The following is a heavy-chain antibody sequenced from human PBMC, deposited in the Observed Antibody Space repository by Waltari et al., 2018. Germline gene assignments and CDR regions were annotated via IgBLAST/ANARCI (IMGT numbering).Heavy chain of an antibody. Sequence: QVQLQQWGAGLLKPSETLSLTCAVYGGSFRGYYWSWIRQPPGKGLEWIGEINHSGSTNYNPSLKSRVTISVDTSKNQFSLKLSSVTAADTAVYYCARAGYYDFWSGYYTGWFDPWGQGTLVTVSS. CDR2: INHSGST. CDR1: GGSFRGYY. CDR3: ARAGYYDFWSGYYTGWFDP. J-gene: IGHJ5*02. V-gene: IGHV4-34*01. D-gene: IGHD3-3*01.